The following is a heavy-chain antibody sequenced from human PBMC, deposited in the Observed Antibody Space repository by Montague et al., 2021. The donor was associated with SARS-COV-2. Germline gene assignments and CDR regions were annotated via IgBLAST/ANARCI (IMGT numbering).Heavy chain of an antibody. CDR1: GFTFSSYG. D-gene: IGHD3-22*01. CDR2: ISYDGSNK. CDR3: AKDPDYYDSSGYF. V-gene: IGHV3-30*18. J-gene: IGHJ4*02. Sequence: FLSLSFSASGFTFSSYGMHWVRQAPGKGLEWVAVISYDGSNKYYADSVKGRFTISRDNSKNTLYLQMNSLRAEDTAVYYCAKDPDYYDSSGYFWGQGTLVTVSS.